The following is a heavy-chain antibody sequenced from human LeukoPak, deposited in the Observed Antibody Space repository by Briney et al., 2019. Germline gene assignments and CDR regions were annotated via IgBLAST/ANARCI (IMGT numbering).Heavy chain of an antibody. CDR1: GFTFDGYA. D-gene: IGHD4-17*01. CDR3: AKGVEYGDYYYYYGMDV. CDR2: ISWNSGSI. Sequence: GGSLRLSCAASGFTFDGYAMPWVRQAPGKGLEWVSGISWNSGSIGYADSVKGRFTISRDNAKNSLYLQMNSLRAEDTALYYCAKGVEYGDYYYYYGMDVWGQGTTVTVSS. V-gene: IGHV3-9*01. J-gene: IGHJ6*02.